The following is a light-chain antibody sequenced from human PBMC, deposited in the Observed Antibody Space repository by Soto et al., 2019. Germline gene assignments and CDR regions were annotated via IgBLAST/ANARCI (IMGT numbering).Light chain of an antibody. J-gene: IGLJ3*02. CDR1: YGSVSTTYY. CDR2: RTN. V-gene: IGLV8-61*01. Sequence: TVVTQEPSFSVSPGGTVTLTCGLRYGSVSTTYYPSWYQQTPGQAPRTLIYRTNTRSSGVPDRFSGSILGNKAALTITGAEADDESDYYCVLYMGSGSWVFGGGTKVTVL. CDR3: VLYMGSGSWV.